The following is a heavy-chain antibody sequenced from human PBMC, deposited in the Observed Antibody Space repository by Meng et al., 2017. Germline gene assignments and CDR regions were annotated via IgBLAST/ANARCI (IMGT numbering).Heavy chain of an antibody. Sequence: GGSLRLSCAASGFTFSSYAMSWVRQAPGKGLEWVSAISGSGGSTYYADYVKGRFTISRDNSKNTLYLQMNSLRAEDTAVYYCARVLVVVITTYYFDYWGQGTLVTVSS. CDR1: GFTFSSYA. V-gene: IGHV3-23*01. D-gene: IGHD3-22*01. CDR2: ISGSGGST. CDR3: ARVLVVVITTYYFDY. J-gene: IGHJ4*02.